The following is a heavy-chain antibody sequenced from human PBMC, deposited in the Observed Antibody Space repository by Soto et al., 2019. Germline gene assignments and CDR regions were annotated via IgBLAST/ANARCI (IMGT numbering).Heavy chain of an antibody. CDR2: IYYSGST. D-gene: IGHD2-15*01. CDR3: ARYSGYCSGGSFYGEYYFEY. V-gene: IGHV4-39*01. J-gene: IGHJ4*02. CDR1: GGSISSSSYY. Sequence: SETLSLTCTVSGGSISSSSYYWGWIRQPPGKGLEWIGSIYYSGSTYYNPSLKSRVTISVDTSKNQFSLKLSSVTAADTAVYYCARYSGYCSGGSFYGEYYFEYWGQGTLVTVSS.